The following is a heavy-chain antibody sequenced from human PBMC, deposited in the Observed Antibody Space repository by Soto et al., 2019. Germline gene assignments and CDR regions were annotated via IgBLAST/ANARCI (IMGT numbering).Heavy chain of an antibody. D-gene: IGHD2-8*01. CDR2: IIPIFGTA. J-gene: IGHJ6*02. V-gene: IGHV1-69*01. Sequence: QVQLVQSGAEVKKPGSSVKVSCKASGGIFTSYAFSWVRQAPGPGLEWMGGIIPIFGTARYAQKFQGRVTITADESTSTASMELSSLRSDDTAVYYCSRGQYATSYYYYYYGMDVWGQGTTVTVSS. CDR1: GGIFTSYA. CDR3: SRGQYATSYYYYYYGMDV.